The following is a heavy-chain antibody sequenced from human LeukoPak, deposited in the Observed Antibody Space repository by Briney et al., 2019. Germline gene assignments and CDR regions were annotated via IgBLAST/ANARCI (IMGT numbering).Heavy chain of an antibody. D-gene: IGHD5-18*01. CDR1: GFTLSNYW. CDR3: ARANSYGFV. V-gene: IGHV3-74*01. J-gene: IGHJ4*02. Sequence: GGSLRLSCAASGFTLSNYWMHWVRQALGKGLVWVSRINGDGSSTSNADAVKGRFTISRDNAKNTLFLQMNSLRAEDTAVYYCARANSYGFVWGQGTLVTVSS. CDR2: INGDGSST.